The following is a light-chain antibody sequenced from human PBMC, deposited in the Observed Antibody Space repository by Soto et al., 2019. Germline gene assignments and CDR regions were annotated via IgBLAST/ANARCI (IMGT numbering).Light chain of an antibody. CDR3: CSYGITTPWI. Sequence: QSVLTQPASVSGSPGQSITISCTGTSSDVGKYNLVSWYQQHPGKAPKIMIFEVNKRPSGVSDRFSGSKSGNTASLTISGLQADDEADYYCCSYGITTPWIFGGGTKLTVL. J-gene: IGLJ2*01. CDR1: SSDVGKYNL. V-gene: IGLV2-23*02. CDR2: EVN.